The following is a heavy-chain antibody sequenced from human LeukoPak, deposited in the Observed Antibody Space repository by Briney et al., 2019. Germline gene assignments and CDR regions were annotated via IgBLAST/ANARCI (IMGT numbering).Heavy chain of an antibody. D-gene: IGHD3-3*01. CDR1: GYTFTTYY. CDR3: ARDNQGGAYYDFWSGEDY. J-gene: IGHJ4*02. CDR2: INPSGGTT. V-gene: IGHV1-46*01. Sequence: ASVKVSCKASGYTFTTYYMHWVRQAPGQGLEWMGIINPSGGTTSYAPKFQGRVTMTRDTSTSTVYMELSSLRSEDTAVYYSARDNQGGAYYDFWSGEDYWGQGTLVTVSS.